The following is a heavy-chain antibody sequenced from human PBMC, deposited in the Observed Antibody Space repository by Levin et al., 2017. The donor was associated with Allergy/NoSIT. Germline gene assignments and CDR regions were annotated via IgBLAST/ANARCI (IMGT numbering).Heavy chain of an antibody. CDR1: GYTFTGYY. J-gene: IGHJ4*02. Sequence: ASVKVSCKAFGYTFTGYYIHWMRQAPGQGLEWMGWINPNSGATNSVQKFQGRVTMTRDTSISTAYMELSRLRSDDTAVYYCARGYSSSLDYWGQGTVVTVSS. CDR2: INPNSGAT. V-gene: IGHV1-2*02. CDR3: ARGYSSSLDY. D-gene: IGHD6-19*01.